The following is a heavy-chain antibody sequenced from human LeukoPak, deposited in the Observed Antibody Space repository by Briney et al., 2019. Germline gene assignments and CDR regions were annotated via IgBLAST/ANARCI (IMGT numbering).Heavy chain of an antibody. J-gene: IGHJ4*02. CDR3: AREVRAYGGYSQSDY. V-gene: IGHV3-48*03. CDR2: ISSSGSTI. Sequence: PGGSLRLSCAASGFTFSSYEMNWVRQAPGKGLGWVSYISSSGSTIYYADSVKGRFTISRDNAKNSLYLQMNSLRAEDTAVYYCAREVRAYGGYSQSDYWGQGTLVTVSS. CDR1: GFTFSSYE. D-gene: IGHD5-12*01.